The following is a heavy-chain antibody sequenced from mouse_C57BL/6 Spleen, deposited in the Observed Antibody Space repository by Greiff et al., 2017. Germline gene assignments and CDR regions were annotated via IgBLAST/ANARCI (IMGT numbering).Heavy chain of an antibody. J-gene: IGHJ1*03. Sequence: VMLVESGAELARPGASVKMSCKASGYTFTSYTMHWVKQRPGQGLEWIGYINPSSGYTKYNQKFKDKATLTADKSSSTAYMQLSSLTSEDSAVYYCARSGSRGDWYFDVWGTGTTVTVSS. V-gene: IGHV1-4*01. CDR1: GYTFTSYT. CDR2: INPSSGYT. CDR3: ARSGSRGDWYFDV. D-gene: IGHD1-1*01.